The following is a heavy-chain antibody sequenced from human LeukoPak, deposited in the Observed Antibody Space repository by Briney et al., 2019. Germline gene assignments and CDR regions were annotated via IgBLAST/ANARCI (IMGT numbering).Heavy chain of an antibody. J-gene: IGHJ6*03. V-gene: IGHV3-33*01. CDR3: ARGYYDSSVPAVACYYYMDG. Sequence: GGSLRLSCAAPGFTFSRYGMSWVRQAPGKGLEWVAAIWDDGSNKYYADSVKGRFTISRDNSKNTLYLQMNSLRAEDTAVYYCARGYYDSSVPAVACYYYMDGWGKGTTVSVSS. CDR1: GFTFSRYG. D-gene: IGHD3-22*01. CDR2: IWDDGSNK.